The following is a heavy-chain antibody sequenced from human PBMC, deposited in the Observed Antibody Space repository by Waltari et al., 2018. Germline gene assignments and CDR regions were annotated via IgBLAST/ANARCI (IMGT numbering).Heavy chain of an antibody. J-gene: IGHJ5*02. Sequence: QVQLLPSGAEVKTPGASGKVPCKVSGYTLPDLSMHWVRQAPGKGLEWMGGFDPEDGETIYAQKFQGRVTMTEDTSTDTAYMGLSSPRSEDTAVYYCATIRLLNWFDPWGQGTLVTVSS. D-gene: IGHD1-26*01. CDR1: GYTLPDLS. V-gene: IGHV1-24*01. CDR3: ATIRLLNWFDP. CDR2: FDPEDGET.